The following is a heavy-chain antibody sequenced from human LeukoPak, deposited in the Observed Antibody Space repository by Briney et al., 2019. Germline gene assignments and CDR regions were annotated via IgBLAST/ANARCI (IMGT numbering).Heavy chain of an antibody. CDR2: IYDSGST. J-gene: IGHJ5*02. Sequence: SETLSLTCTVSGGSIRSSYYYWGWIRQPPGKGLEWIGSIYDSGSTYYNPSLKSRVTISVDTSKNQFSLKLNSVTAADTAVYYCARIHSGSYPWWFDPWGQGTLVTVSS. V-gene: IGHV4-39*01. CDR3: ARIHSGSYPWWFDP. D-gene: IGHD1-26*01. CDR1: GGSIRSSYYY.